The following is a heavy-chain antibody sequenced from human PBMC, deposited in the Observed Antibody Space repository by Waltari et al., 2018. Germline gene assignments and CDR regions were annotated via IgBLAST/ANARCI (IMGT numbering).Heavy chain of an antibody. D-gene: IGHD4-17*01. Sequence: QVQLVQSGAEVKKPGSSVKVSCMASAGTLSSDALNWVRQAPGQGLGWMGGISPIFGTAHYAQKFQGRVTMTADESTSTAYMELRSLRSEDTAVYYCARDSVLTTVVIRMDVWGQGTTVTVSS. J-gene: IGHJ6*02. CDR2: ISPIFGTA. V-gene: IGHV1-69*01. CDR3: ARDSVLTTVVIRMDV. CDR1: AGTLSSDA.